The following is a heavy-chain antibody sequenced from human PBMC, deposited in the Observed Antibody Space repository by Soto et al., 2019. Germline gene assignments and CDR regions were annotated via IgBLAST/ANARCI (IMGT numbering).Heavy chain of an antibody. D-gene: IGHD1-1*01. Sequence: WETLSFPCALPDDSISISKWWTWVCDTPKKGLEWIGKIDLNVVTNYNPSLEGGVTISKENSKNQLSLKLTSVTAADSAMYYCVRMNLDDYYYGMDVWGQGAPVTVSS. CDR3: VRMNLDDYYYGMDV. V-gene: IGHV4-4*02. CDR2: IDLNVVT. J-gene: IGHJ6*02. CDR1: DDSISISKW.